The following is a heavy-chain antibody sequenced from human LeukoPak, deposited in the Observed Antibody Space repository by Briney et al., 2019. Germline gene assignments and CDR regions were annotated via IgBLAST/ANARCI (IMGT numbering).Heavy chain of an antibody. CDR1: GFTFSSYG. D-gene: IGHD5-24*01. J-gene: IGHJ4*02. CDR2: ISYDGSNK. V-gene: IGHV3-30*18. CDR3: AKDLEMATIEDY. Sequence: GGSLRLSCAASGFTFSSYGMHWVRQAPGKGLEWVAVISYDGSNKYYADSVKGRFTISRDNSKNTLYLQMNSLRAEDTAVYYCAKDLEMATIEDYWGQGTLVTVSS.